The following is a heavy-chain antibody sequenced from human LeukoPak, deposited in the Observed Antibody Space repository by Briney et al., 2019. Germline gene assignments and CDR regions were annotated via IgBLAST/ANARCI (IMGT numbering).Heavy chain of an antibody. CDR3: ARDTQYYDFWSGYPKRHDAFDI. Sequence: SETLSLTCTVSGGSISSGDYYWSWIRQPPGKGLEWIGYIYYSGSTYYNPSLKSRVTISVDTSKNQFSLKLSSVTAADTAVYYCARDTQYYDFWSGYPKRHDAFDIWGQGTMVTVSS. CDR1: GGSISSGDYY. J-gene: IGHJ3*02. V-gene: IGHV4-30-4*01. CDR2: IYYSGST. D-gene: IGHD3-3*01.